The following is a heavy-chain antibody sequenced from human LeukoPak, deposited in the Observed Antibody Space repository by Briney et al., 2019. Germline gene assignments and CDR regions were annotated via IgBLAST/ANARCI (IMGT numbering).Heavy chain of an antibody. CDR2: ISGSGGTT. CDR1: GFIFSSYA. CDR3: AKGTSTYSSGSFDY. D-gene: IGHD6-19*01. V-gene: IGHV3-23*01. Sequence: GGSLRLSCAASGFIFSSYAMSWVRQAPGKGLEWVSAISGSGGTTYYANSVKGRFTISRDNSKNMLYLQMTSLRAEDTAVYYCAKGTSTYSSGSFDYWGRGTLVTVSS. J-gene: IGHJ4*02.